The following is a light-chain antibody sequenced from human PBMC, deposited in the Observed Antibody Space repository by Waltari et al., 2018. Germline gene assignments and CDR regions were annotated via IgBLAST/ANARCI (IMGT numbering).Light chain of an antibody. J-gene: IGLJ3*02. Sequence: QSALTQPASVSGSPEQSITISCTGTSSDIGGHNYVSWYQQHPGKAPKLVIFEVTTRPSGVSNRFSGSKSGNTASLTISGLQAEDEADYYCTSYTTSVTWVFGGGTKVTVL. CDR1: SSDIGGHNY. CDR2: EVT. V-gene: IGLV2-14*01. CDR3: TSYTTSVTWV.